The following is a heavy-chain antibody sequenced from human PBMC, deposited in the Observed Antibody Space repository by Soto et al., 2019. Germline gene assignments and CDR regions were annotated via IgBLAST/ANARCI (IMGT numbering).Heavy chain of an antibody. CDR2: ISAYNGDT. CDR1: GYTFTNYD. J-gene: IGHJ5*02. D-gene: IGHD2-15*01. Sequence: QVQLVQSGAEVKKPGASVKVSCKASGYTFTNYDINWVRQAPGQGLEWMGWISAYNGDTNYAQKLQGRVTMTTDTSTSTAYMELRSLRADDTAVYYCARSGLPDPVVVVGHTPFDPWGQGPLVTVSS. V-gene: IGHV1-18*01. CDR3: ARSGLPDPVVVVGHTPFDP.